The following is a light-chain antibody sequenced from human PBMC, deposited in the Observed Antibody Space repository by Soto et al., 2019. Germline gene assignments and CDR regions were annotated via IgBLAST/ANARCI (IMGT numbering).Light chain of an antibody. Sequence: QSALTQPASVSGSPGQSITISCTGTSSDIGSNNYVSWFQQRPGKAPTLIIYEVSNRPSGVSNHFSGSKSGNTASLTISGLLPEDEAEYYCSSYTTTTRLFGVGTQLTVL. J-gene: IGLJ3*02. CDR3: SSYTTTTRL. CDR1: SSDIGSNNY. CDR2: EVS. V-gene: IGLV2-14*01.